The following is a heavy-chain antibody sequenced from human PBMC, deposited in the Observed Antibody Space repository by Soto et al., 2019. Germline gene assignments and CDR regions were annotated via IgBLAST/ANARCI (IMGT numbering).Heavy chain of an antibody. V-gene: IGHV3-43*01. J-gene: IGHJ4*02. CDR1: GFTFDDYT. Sequence: GGSLRLSCAASGFTFDDYTMHWVRQAPGKGLEWVSLISWDGGSTYYADSVKGRFTISRDNSKNSLYLQMNSLRTEDTALYYCAKDSKPNSSGIYYFDYWGQGTLVTVSS. CDR2: ISWDGGST. CDR3: AKDSKPNSSGIYYFDY. D-gene: IGHD6-25*01.